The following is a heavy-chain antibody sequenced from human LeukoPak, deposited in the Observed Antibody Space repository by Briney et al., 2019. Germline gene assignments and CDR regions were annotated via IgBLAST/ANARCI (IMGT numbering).Heavy chain of an antibody. CDR3: ARDRGSHALGALDY. CDR1: GFTFSSYG. J-gene: IGHJ4*02. D-gene: IGHD1-26*01. CDR2: IRYDGSNK. Sequence: LSGGSLRLSCAASGFTFSSYGMHWVRQAPGKGLEWVAFIRYDGSNKYYADSVKGRFTISRDNSKNTLYLQMNSLRAEDTAVYYCARDRGSHALGALDYWGQGTLVTVSS. V-gene: IGHV3-30*02.